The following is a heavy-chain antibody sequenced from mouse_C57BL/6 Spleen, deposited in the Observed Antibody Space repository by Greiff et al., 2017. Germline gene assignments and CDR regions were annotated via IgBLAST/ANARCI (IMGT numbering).Heavy chain of an antibody. Sequence: VQLQESGAELVRPGTSVKVSCKASGYAFTNYLIEWVKQRPGQGLEWIGVINPGSGGTNYNEQFKGKATLTADKSSSTAYMQLSSLTSEDSAVYFCAREGNPLDDWGQGTTLTVSS. J-gene: IGHJ2*01. D-gene: IGHD2-1*01. CDR3: AREGNPLDD. CDR2: INPGSGGT. CDR1: GYAFTNYL. V-gene: IGHV1-54*01.